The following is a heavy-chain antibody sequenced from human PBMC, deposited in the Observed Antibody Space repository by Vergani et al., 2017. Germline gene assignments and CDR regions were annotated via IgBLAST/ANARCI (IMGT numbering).Heavy chain of an antibody. J-gene: IGHJ5*02. CDR3: ARGGVVVVAANDWFDP. V-gene: IGHV4-31*03. CDR1: GGSISSGGYY. D-gene: IGHD2-15*01. CDR2: IYYSGST. Sequence: QVQLQESGPGLVQPSQTLSLTCTVSGGSISSGGYYWIWIRQHPGKGLEWIGYIYYSGSTYYNPSLKSRVTISVDTSKNQFSLKLSSVTAADTAVYYCARGGVVVVAANDWFDPWGQGTLVTVSS.